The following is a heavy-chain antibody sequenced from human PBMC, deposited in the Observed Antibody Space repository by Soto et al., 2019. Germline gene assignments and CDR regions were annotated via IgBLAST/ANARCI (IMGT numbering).Heavy chain of an antibody. J-gene: IGHJ3*02. Sequence: ASVKVSCKASGYTFTSYAMHWVHQAPGQRLEWMGWINAGNGNTKYSQKFQGRVTITRDTSASTAYMELSSLRSEDTAVYYCARTYCSSTSCYRAFVIWGQGTMVTVSS. CDR1: GYTFTSYA. CDR2: INAGNGNT. CDR3: ARTYCSSTSCYRAFVI. D-gene: IGHD2-2*02. V-gene: IGHV1-3*01.